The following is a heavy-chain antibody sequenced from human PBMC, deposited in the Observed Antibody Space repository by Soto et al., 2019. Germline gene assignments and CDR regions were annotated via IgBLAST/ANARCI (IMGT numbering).Heavy chain of an antibody. D-gene: IGHD2-2*01. Sequence: PSETLSLTCAVYGGSFSGYYWSWIRQPPGKGLEWIGEINHSGSTNYNPSLKSRVTISVDTSKNQFSLKLSSVTAADTAVYYCARDLVVVPAAMGYYYYYYGMDVWGQGTTVT. J-gene: IGHJ6*02. CDR3: ARDLVVVPAAMGYYYYYYGMDV. CDR1: GGSFSGYY. V-gene: IGHV4-34*01. CDR2: INHSGST.